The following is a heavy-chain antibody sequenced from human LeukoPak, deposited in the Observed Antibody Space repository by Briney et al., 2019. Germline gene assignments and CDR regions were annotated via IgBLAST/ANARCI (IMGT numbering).Heavy chain of an antibody. V-gene: IGHV1-2*02. CDR3: AKGGGGLGDAYYYYYYYMDV. D-gene: IGHD3-10*01. CDR1: GYTFTGYY. Sequence: GASVKVSCKASGYTFTGYYMHWVRQAPGQGLEWMGWINPNSGGTNYAQKFQGRVTMTRDTSISTAYMELSRLRSDDTAVYYCAKGGGGLGDAYYYYYYYMDVWGKGTTVTISS. CDR2: INPNSGGT. J-gene: IGHJ6*03.